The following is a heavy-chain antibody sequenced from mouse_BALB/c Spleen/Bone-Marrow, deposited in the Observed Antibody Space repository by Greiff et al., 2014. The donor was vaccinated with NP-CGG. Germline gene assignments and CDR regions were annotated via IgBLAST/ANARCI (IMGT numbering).Heavy chain of an antibody. CDR2: INLSTGYT. CDR1: GYTFTNYW. Sequence: LQESVAELAKPGASVKMSCKASGYTFTNYWMHWVKQRPGQGLEWIGYINLSTGYTEYNQKFKDKATLTADKSSSTAYMQLSSLTSEDSAVYYCARDDYDDYWGQGTTLTVSS. CDR3: ARDDYDDY. D-gene: IGHD2-4*01. V-gene: IGHV1-7*01. J-gene: IGHJ2*01.